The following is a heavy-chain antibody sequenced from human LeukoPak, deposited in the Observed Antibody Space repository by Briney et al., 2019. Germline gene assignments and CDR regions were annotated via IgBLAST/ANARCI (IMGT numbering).Heavy chain of an antibody. CDR2: TNPNSGGT. J-gene: IGHJ6*03. Sequence: ASVKVSCKASGYSFTTFAMNWVRQAPGQGLEWMGWTNPNSGGTNYAQKFQGRVTMTRDTSISTAYMELSRLRSDDTAVYYCARVDYYYYMDVWGKGTTVTVSS. CDR3: ARVDYYYYMDV. V-gene: IGHV1-2*02. CDR1: GYSFTTFA.